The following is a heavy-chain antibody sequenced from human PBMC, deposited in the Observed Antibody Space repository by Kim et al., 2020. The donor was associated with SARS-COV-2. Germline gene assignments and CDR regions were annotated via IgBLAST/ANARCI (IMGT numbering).Heavy chain of an antibody. Sequence: SETLSLTCTVSGGSISNFYWNWIRQPAGKGLEWMGHIYTSGSTNYNPSLKSRVTVSVDTSKSQFSLRLISVTAADTAVYFCALSGQRGFVGSVDVVDFWG. J-gene: IGHJ3*01. CDR3: ALSGQRGFVGSVDVVDF. CDR1: GGSISNFY. D-gene: IGHD2-21*01. V-gene: IGHV4-4*07. CDR2: IYTSGST.